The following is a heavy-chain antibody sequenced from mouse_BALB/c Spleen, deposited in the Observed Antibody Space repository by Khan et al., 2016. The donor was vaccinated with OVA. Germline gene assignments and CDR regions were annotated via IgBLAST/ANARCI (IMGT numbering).Heavy chain of an antibody. J-gene: IGHJ2*01. CDR3: APAGTGDYFDY. V-gene: IGHV14-3*02. Sequence: VQLKQSGAELVKPGASVKLSCTASGFNIKDTHMHWVKQRPEQGLEWIGRIDPANDNSKYDPRFQGKATLTADTSSNTAYLHLSSLTSEDTAVYYCAPAGTGDYFDYGGQGTTLTVSS. CDR2: IDPANDNS. CDR1: GFNIKDTH. D-gene: IGHD4-1*01.